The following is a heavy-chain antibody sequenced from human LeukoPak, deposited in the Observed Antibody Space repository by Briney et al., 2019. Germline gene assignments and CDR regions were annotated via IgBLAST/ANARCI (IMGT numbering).Heavy chain of an antibody. CDR2: ISAYNCNT. Sequence: ASVNVSCKASGYTFSSYGISWVRQAPGQGLEWMGWISAYNCNTNYAQKFQGRVTMTTDTSTSTAYMELRSLRSDDTAVYYCARDYYDSSGYYRGGDYFDYWGQGTLVTVSS. D-gene: IGHD3-22*01. CDR1: GYTFSSYG. CDR3: ARDYYDSSGYYRGGDYFDY. J-gene: IGHJ4*02. V-gene: IGHV1-18*01.